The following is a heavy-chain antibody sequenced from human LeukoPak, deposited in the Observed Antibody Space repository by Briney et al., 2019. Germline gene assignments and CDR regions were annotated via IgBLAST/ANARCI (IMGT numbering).Heavy chain of an antibody. D-gene: IGHD3-10*01. Sequence: GRSLRLSCAASGFTFSSYGMHWVRQAPGEGLEWVAVIWYDGSNKYYADSVKGRFTISRDNSKNTLYLQMNSLRAEDTAVYYCARSGSGSYYYYYYYGMDVWGKGTTVTVSS. CDR2: IWYDGSNK. V-gene: IGHV3-33*01. CDR1: GFTFSSYG. CDR3: ARSGSGSYYYYYYYGMDV. J-gene: IGHJ6*04.